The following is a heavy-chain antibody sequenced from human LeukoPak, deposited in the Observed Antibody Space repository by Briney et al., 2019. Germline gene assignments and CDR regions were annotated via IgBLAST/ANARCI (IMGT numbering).Heavy chain of an antibody. CDR3: ARVALGIYNWFDP. J-gene: IGHJ5*02. CDR2: ISNDGSNK. D-gene: IGHD3-16*01. V-gene: IGHV3-30*03. CDR1: GFTFSSYX. Sequence: SXXAXGFTFSSYXIHWXXQAXGXXXXXXAVISNDGSNKYYVDTVKGGFTISRDNSKNTLYLQMNSLRDEDTAVYYCARVALGIYNWFDPWGQGTLVTVSS.